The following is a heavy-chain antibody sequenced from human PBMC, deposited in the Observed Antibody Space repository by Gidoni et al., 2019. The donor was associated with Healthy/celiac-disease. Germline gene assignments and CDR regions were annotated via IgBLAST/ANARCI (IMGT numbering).Heavy chain of an antibody. CDR1: GGSFSGYY. Sequence: QVQLQQWGAGLLKPSETLSLTCAVYGGSFSGYYWSWIRQPPGKGLEWIGEINHSGSTNYNPSLKSRVTISVDTSKNQFSLKLSSVTAADTAVYYCARGSRWLPGNAFDIWGQGTMVTVSS. D-gene: IGHD1-26*01. CDR3: ARGSRWLPGNAFDI. CDR2: INHSGST. J-gene: IGHJ3*02. V-gene: IGHV4-34*01.